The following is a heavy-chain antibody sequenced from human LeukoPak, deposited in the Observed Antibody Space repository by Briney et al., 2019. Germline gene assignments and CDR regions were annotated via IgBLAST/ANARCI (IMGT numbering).Heavy chain of an antibody. Sequence: GGSLRLSCAASGFTVSSNYMSWVRQAPGKGLEWVSVIYSGGSTYYADSVKGRFTISRDNSKNTLYLQMNSLRAEGTAVYYCARARRRNQNDAFDIWGQGTMVTVSS. V-gene: IGHV3-53*01. CDR2: IYSGGST. D-gene: IGHD1-14*01. CDR1: GFTVSSNY. CDR3: ARARRRNQNDAFDI. J-gene: IGHJ3*02.